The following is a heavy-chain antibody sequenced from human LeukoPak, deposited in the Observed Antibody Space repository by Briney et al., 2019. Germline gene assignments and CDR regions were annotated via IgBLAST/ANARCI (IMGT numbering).Heavy chain of an antibody. CDR1: GYTFTSYY. V-gene: IGHV1-46*01. D-gene: IGHD2-15*01. Sequence: ASVKVSCKASGYTFTSYYMHWMRQAPGQGLEWMGIINPSGGSTSYAQKFQGRVTMTRDMSTSTVYMELSSLRSEDTAVYYCARGPIHCSGGSCYSRWFDPWGQGTLVTVSS. CDR2: INPSGGST. J-gene: IGHJ5*02. CDR3: ARGPIHCSGGSCYSRWFDP.